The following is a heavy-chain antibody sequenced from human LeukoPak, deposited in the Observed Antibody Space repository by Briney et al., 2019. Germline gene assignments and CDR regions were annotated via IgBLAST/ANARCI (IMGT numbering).Heavy chain of an antibody. V-gene: IGHV3-48*03. J-gene: IGHJ6*03. CDR3: ARDERDGYNSDHYYMDV. Sequence: GGSLRLSCAASGFTFSDYDMNWVRQAPGKGREWISYITSSGSTIYYADSVKGRFTISRDNAKNSLNLQMKTLRAEDTATYYCARDERDGYNSDHYYMDVWGKGTTVTVS. D-gene: IGHD5-24*01. CDR2: ITSSGSTI. CDR1: GFTFSDYD.